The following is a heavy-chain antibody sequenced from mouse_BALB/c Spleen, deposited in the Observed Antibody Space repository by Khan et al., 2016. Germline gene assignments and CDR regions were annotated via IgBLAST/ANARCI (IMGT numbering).Heavy chain of an antibody. D-gene: IGHD1-1*01. CDR3: ARKGNYYGSSSRAWFAY. V-gene: IGHV2-2*02. CDR1: GFSLTNYD. CDR2: IWSGGST. Sequence: QVQLKESGPGLVQPSQSLSITCTVSGFSLTNYDIHWVRQSPGKGLEWLGVIWSGGSTDCNAAFISRLSISKDNSKSQVFFKMNSLQTNDTAIYYCARKGNYYGSSSRAWFAYWGQGTLVTVSA. J-gene: IGHJ3*01.